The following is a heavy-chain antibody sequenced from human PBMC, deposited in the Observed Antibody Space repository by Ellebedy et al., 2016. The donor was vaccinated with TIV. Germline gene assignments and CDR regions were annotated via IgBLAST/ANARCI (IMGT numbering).Heavy chain of an antibody. CDR2: IYHSGST. Sequence: MPSETLSLTCAVSGGSISSGNWWSWVRQPPGKGLEWIGEIYHSGSTYSNPSLKSRVTISVDKSKTQFSLKLRSVTAADTAVYYCARPSNYYDSSGPIWGQGTMVTVSS. CDR1: GGSISSGNW. CDR3: ARPSNYYDSSGPI. V-gene: IGHV4-4*02. J-gene: IGHJ3*02. D-gene: IGHD3-22*01.